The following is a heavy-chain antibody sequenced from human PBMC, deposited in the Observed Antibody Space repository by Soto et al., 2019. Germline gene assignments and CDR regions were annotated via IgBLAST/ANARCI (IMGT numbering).Heavy chain of an antibody. CDR2: IYYSGST. D-gene: IGHD5-18*01. CDR3: ASTSYGYTFYDY. Sequence: QVQLQESGPGLVKPSQTLSLTCTVSGGSISSGDYYWSWIRQPPGKGLEWIGYIYYSGSTYYNPSLKSRVTLSVDTSKNKFCLKLSSVTAADTAVYYCASTSYGYTFYDYWGQGTLVTVSS. CDR1: GGSISSGDYY. J-gene: IGHJ4*02. V-gene: IGHV4-30-4*01.